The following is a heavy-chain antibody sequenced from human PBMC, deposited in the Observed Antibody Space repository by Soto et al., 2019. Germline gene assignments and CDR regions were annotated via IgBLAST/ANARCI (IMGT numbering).Heavy chain of an antibody. CDR1: GFTFSNYA. CDR3: AKGKSSGWYSFDY. CDR2: ISASGRDT. J-gene: IGHJ4*02. Sequence: GGSLRLSCAASGFTFSNYAMSWVRQAPGKGLEWVSGISASGRDTYYADSVKDRFTISRDNSKNTVYLQVNSLRADDTAIYYCAKGKSSGWYSFDYWGQGTPVTVSS. D-gene: IGHD6-19*01. V-gene: IGHV3-23*01.